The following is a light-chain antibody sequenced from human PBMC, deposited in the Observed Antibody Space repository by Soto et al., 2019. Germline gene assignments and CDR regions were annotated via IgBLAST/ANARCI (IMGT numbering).Light chain of an antibody. CDR2: GAS. V-gene: IGKV3-20*01. CDR1: QIVGSTF. Sequence: EVLLTQSPGTLSLSPGERATLSCRASQIVGSTFLAWYQQKPGQAPRLLIYGASTRATGIPDRFSGSGSGTDFTLTISRVEPEDFAVYYCQQYGSSVWTFGQGTRVEIK. J-gene: IGKJ1*01. CDR3: QQYGSSVWT.